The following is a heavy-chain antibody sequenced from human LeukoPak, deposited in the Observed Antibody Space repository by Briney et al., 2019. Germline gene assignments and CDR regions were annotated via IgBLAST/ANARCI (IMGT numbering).Heavy chain of an antibody. J-gene: IGHJ4*02. V-gene: IGHV4-59*01. CDR3: ARTGSGSYDLFDY. CDR2: IYYRGST. CDR1: GGSISSYY. Sequence: PSETLSLTCTVSGGSISSYYWSWIRQPPGKGLEWIGYIYYRGSTNYNPSLKSRVTISVDTSKNQFSLKLSSVTAADTAVYYCARTGSGSYDLFDYWGQGTLVTVSS. D-gene: IGHD3-10*01.